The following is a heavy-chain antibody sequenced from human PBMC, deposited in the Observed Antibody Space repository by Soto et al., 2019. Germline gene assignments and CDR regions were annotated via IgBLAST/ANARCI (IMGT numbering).Heavy chain of an antibody. CDR1: GFTFSSYG. CDR3: ASRPTYCSSTSCYAIW. D-gene: IGHD2-2*01. Sequence: GESLKISCAASGFTFSSYGMHWVRQAPGKGLEWVAVISYDGSNKYYADSVKGRFTISRDNSKKTLYLQMNSLRAEDTAVYYCASRPTYCSSTSCYAIWWGQGTLVTVSS. J-gene: IGHJ4*02. CDR2: ISYDGSNK. V-gene: IGHV3-30*19.